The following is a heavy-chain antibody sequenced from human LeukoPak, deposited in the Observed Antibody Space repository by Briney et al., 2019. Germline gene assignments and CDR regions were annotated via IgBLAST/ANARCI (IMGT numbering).Heavy chain of an antibody. CDR1: GFTFSSYG. D-gene: IGHD2-21*01. V-gene: IGHV3-30*02. CDR3: AKSEHIGDAFDI. J-gene: IGHJ3*02. CDR2: IRYDGNNK. Sequence: PGGSLRLPCAASGFTFSSYGMHWVRQAPVKGLEWVAFIRYDGNNKYYADSVKGRFTISRDNSKNMLYLQMNSLRAEDTAVYYCAKSEHIGDAFDIWGQGTMVTVSS.